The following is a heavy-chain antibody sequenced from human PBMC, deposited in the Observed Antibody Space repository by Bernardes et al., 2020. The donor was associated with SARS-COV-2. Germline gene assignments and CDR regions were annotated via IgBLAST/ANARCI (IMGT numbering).Heavy chain of an antibody. CDR2: ISAYNGNT. D-gene: IGHD6-13*01. J-gene: IGHJ6*02. CDR3: ATAPAIAAAGITGLYYYYYGMDV. CDR1: GYTFTSYG. Sequence: SVKVSCKASGYTFTSYGISWVRQAPGQGLEWMGWISAYNGNTNYAQKFQGRVTMTEDTSTDTAYMELSSLRSEDTAVYYCATAPAIAAAGITGLYYYYYGMDVWGQGTTVTVSS. V-gene: IGHV1-18*01.